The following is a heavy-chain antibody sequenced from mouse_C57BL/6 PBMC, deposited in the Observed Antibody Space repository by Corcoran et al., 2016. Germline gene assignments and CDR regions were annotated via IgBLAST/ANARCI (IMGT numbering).Heavy chain of an antibody. CDR1: GYTFTTYG. Sequence: QIQLVQSGPELKKPGETVKISCKASGYTFTTYGMSWVKQASGKGLKWMGWINTYSGVPTYADDFKGRFAFSLETSASTAYLQINNLKNEDTATYCCARRDYYGSSLNYAMDYWGQGTSVTVSS. CDR3: ARRDYYGSSLNYAMDY. D-gene: IGHD1-1*01. J-gene: IGHJ4*01. CDR2: INTYSGVP. V-gene: IGHV9-3*01.